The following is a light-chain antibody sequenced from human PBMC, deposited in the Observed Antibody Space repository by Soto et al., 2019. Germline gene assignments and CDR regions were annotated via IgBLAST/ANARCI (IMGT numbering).Light chain of an antibody. Sequence: DIQMTQSPSTLSGSVGDRVTITCRASQTISSWLAWYQQKPGKAPKLLICSASSLQSGVPSRFTGSGSGTEFTLTINSLQPDDFATYYCQQYSVYWTFGQGTKVDI. V-gene: IGKV1-5*01. CDR3: QQYSVYWT. J-gene: IGKJ1*01. CDR2: SAS. CDR1: QTISSW.